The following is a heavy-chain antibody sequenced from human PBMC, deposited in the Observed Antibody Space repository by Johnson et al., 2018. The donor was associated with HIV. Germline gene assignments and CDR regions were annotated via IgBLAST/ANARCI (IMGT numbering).Heavy chain of an antibody. J-gene: IGHJ3*02. D-gene: IGHD2-8*01. CDR2: IGTAGDT. Sequence: VQLVESGGGLVQPGRSLRLSCAASGFTFSSYDMHWVRQATGKGLAWVSAIGTAGDTYHPGSVKGRFPISRDNSKNTLFLQMNSLRVEDTAVYYCARLKNGAFDIWGQGTMVTVSS. CDR1: GFTFSSYD. V-gene: IGHV3-13*01. CDR3: ARLKNGAFDI.